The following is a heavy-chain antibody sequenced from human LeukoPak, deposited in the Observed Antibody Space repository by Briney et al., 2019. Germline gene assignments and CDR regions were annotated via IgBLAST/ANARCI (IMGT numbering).Heavy chain of an antibody. CDR1: GFTFSSYW. J-gene: IGHJ4*02. CDR3: ARLGIAVAGSSSPRGY. V-gene: IGHV3-74*01. CDR2: INSDGSST. Sequence: GGSLRLSCAASGFTFSSYWMHWVRQAPGKGLVWVSRINSDGSSTSYADSVKGRFTISRDNAKNTLHLQMNSLRAEGTAVYYGARLGIAVAGSSSPRGYWGQGTLVTVSS. D-gene: IGHD6-19*01.